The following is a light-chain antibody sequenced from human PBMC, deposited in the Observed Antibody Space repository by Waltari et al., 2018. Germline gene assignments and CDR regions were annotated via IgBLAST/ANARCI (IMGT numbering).Light chain of an antibody. J-gene: IGKJ1*01. CDR3: QKYDFLPAT. V-gene: IGKV3-20*01. CDR2: HAS. CDR1: QSVDKY. Sequence: EIVLTQSPGTLPLPPGERATPTCRASQSVDKYFAGYQQRPGQAPRLLLYHASMRATGIPDRFSGSGFGTDFSLTISRLEPEDFAVYYCQKYDFLPATFGQGTTVEIK.